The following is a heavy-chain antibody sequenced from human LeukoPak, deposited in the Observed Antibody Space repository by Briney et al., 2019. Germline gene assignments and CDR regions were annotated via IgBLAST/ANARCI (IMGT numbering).Heavy chain of an antibody. CDR3: ARRQLWQRGWFDP. Sequence: GESPKISCKGSGYSFTSYWIGWVRQMPGKGLEWMGIIYPGDSDTRYSPSFRGQVTISADKSISTAYLQWSSLKASDTAMYYCARRQLWQRGWFDPWGQGTLVTVSS. J-gene: IGHJ5*02. V-gene: IGHV5-51*01. CDR1: GYSFTSYW. CDR2: IYPGDSDT. D-gene: IGHD5-18*01.